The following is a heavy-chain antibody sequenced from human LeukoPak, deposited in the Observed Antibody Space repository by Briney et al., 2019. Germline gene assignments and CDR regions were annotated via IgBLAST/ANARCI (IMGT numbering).Heavy chain of an antibody. CDR3: SRDMTTVPCNWFDP. Sequence: SETLSLTCTVSGGSINSGNYYWSWIRQPAGKGLEWIGRIYSSGSINYNPSLQSRVTISIDTSKNQFSLRLSSVTAADTAVYYCSRDMTTVPCNWFDPWGQGTLVTVSS. J-gene: IGHJ5*02. CDR1: GGSINSGNYY. V-gene: IGHV4-61*02. CDR2: IYSSGSI. D-gene: IGHD4-17*01.